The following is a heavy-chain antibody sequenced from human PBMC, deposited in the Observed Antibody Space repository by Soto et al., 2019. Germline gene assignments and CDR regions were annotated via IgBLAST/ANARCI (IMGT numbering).Heavy chain of an antibody. CDR1: GFSFGNYW. Sequence: PVGSLRLSCAVSGFSFGNYWMSWVRQAPGKGLEWLASIKEDGSERYYLDSVKGRFTISRDNAKDSLSLQMNSLRGEDTAFYYCARDVGPVTIFGEALSGYFDFWGQGTLVTVS. V-gene: IGHV3-7*03. D-gene: IGHD3-3*01. J-gene: IGHJ4*02. CDR2: IKEDGSER. CDR3: ARDVGPVTIFGEALSGYFDF.